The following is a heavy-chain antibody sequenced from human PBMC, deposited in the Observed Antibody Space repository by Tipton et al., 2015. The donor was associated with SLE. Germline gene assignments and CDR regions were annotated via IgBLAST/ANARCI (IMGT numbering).Heavy chain of an antibody. V-gene: IGHV3-30-3*01. D-gene: IGHD6-19*01. CDR3: ARAGSGWYYYGMDV. CDR2: ISYDGSNK. CDR1: GFTFSSYA. J-gene: IGHJ6*02. Sequence: SLRLSCAASGFTFSSYAMHWVRQAPGKGLEWVAVISYDGSNKYYADSVKGRFTISRDNAKNTLYLQMNSLRAEDTAVYYCARAGSGWYYYGMDVWGQGTTVTVSS.